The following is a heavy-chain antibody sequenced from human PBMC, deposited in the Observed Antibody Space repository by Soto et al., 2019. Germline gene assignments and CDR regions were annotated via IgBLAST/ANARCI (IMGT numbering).Heavy chain of an antibody. Sequence: SSVQVSCKASGYTFTSYGISWVRQAPGQGLEWMGWISAYNGNTNYAQKLQGRVTMTTDTSTSTAYMELRSLRSDDTAVYYCARDHTLTYYSDCSGYDNGFDPGG. V-gene: IGHV1-18*01. CDR3: ARDHTLTYYSDCSGYDNGFDP. D-gene: IGHD3-22*01. CDR2: ISAYNGNT. J-gene: IGHJ5*02. CDR1: GYTFTSYG.